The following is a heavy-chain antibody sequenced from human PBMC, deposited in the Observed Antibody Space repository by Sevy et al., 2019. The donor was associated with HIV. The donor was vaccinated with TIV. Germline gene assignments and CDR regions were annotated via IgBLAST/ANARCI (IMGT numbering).Heavy chain of an antibody. CDR3: ARDNSGYFFFDY. V-gene: IGHV3-30-3*01. D-gene: IGHD3-22*01. CDR2: ISQTYDGSKK. J-gene: IGHJ4*02. CDR1: GFTFGSYT. Sequence: GGSLRLSCAASGFTFGSYTLHWVRQAPGRGLEWVALISQTYDGSKKYYTDSVQGRFTISRDNSKNTLYLQMDSLRPEDTAVYYCARDNSGYFFFDYWGQRILVTVSS.